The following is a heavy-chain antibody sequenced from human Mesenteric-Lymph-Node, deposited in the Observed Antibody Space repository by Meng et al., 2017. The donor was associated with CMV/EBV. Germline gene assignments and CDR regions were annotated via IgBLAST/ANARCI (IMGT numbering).Heavy chain of an antibody. CDR2: MSYDGNNK. Sequence: GESLKISCAASGFPFSVYAMHWVRQPPGKGLEWVAVMSYDGNNKNYADSVKGRFTISRDNSKNTLYLQMNSLRREDTAVYYCARDSDCGGDCQVVDYWGQGTLVTVSS. CDR1: GFPFSVYA. J-gene: IGHJ4*02. V-gene: IGHV3-30-3*01. D-gene: IGHD2-21*01. CDR3: ARDSDCGGDCQVVDY.